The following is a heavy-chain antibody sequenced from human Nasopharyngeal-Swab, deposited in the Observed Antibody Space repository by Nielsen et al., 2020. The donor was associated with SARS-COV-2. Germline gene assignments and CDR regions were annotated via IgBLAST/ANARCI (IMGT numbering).Heavy chain of an antibody. CDR1: GFIVSNTY. Sequence: GGSLRLSCAAFGFIVSNTYLSWVRQAPGKGLDWVSLIYSGGNTYYADSVKGRFTISRDTSKNTLYLQMNSLRTEDTAIYYCARGKYRITEFHYWGQGTLVTVSS. D-gene: IGHD6-6*01. J-gene: IGHJ4*02. CDR3: ARGKYRITEFHY. CDR2: IYSGGNT. V-gene: IGHV3-66*02.